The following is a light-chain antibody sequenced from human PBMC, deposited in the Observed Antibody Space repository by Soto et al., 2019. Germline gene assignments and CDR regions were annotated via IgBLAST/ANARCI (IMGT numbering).Light chain of an antibody. CDR1: SSDAGNYNF. V-gene: IGLV2-23*01. Sequence: QSALTQPASVSGSPGQSITISCTGDSSDAGNYNFVSWYKQHPGKAPKVIIYEDSTRPSGVSNRISGSKSGNTASLTISGLQAEHEADYYCCSYAGSSTSWVFGGGTQLTVL. CDR3: CSYAGSSTSWV. CDR2: EDS. J-gene: IGLJ3*02.